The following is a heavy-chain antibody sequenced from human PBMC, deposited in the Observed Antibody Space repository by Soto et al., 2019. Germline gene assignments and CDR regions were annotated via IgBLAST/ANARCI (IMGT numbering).Heavy chain of an antibody. V-gene: IGHV1-18*01. D-gene: IGHD3-16*02. CDR1: AYTFTSYG. CDR2: ITAYNGNT. CDR3: STESTNHRLY. Sequence: QVQLVQSGAEVKKPGASVKVSCKASAYTFTSYGFSWVRQAPGQGLEWMGWITAYNGNTKYAQKLQGRVTMNTDTSTSTAYMQLSSLRSDDTAVYYSSTESTNHRLYWGQGTLVTVSS. J-gene: IGHJ4*01.